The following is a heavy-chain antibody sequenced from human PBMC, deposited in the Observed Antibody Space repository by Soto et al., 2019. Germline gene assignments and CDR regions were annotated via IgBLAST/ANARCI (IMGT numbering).Heavy chain of an antibody. D-gene: IGHD3-22*01. CDR2: ISSSSSYT. J-gene: IGHJ4*02. CDR1: GFTFSDYY. CDR3: ARSITDYYDSSGYYDDY. Sequence: GGSLRLSCAASGFTFSDYYMSWIRQAPGKGLEWVSYISSSSSYTNYADSVKGRFSISRGNAKNSLYLQMNSLRAEDTAVYYCARSITDYYDSSGYYDDYWGQGTLVTVSS. V-gene: IGHV3-11*03.